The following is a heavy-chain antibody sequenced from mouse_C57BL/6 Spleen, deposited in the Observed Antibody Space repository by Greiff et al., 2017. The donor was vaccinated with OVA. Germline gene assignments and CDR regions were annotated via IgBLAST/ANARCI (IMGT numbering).Heavy chain of an antibody. CDR3: AQEEIYYDYPDYAMDY. D-gene: IGHD2-4*01. Sequence: QVHVKQPGTELVKPGASVKLSCKASGYTFTSYWMHWVKQRPGQGLEWIGNINPSNGGTNYNEKFKSKATQTVDKSSSTAYMQLSSLTSEDSAVYYCAQEEIYYDYPDYAMDYWGQGTSVTVSS. CDR1: GYTFTSYW. J-gene: IGHJ4*01. V-gene: IGHV1-53*01. CDR2: INPSNGGT.